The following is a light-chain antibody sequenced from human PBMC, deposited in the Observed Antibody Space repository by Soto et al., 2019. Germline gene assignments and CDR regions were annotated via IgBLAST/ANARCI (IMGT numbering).Light chain of an antibody. J-gene: IGLJ3*02. V-gene: IGLV2-14*01. CDR3: GSFAGPVWV. Sequence: QSALTQPASVSGSPGQSITISCTGSSSDVGGYNYVSWYQQHPGKAPKLMIYEVSNRPSGISNRFSGSKSGNTASLTLSGLQAEDEADYYCGSFAGPVWVFGGGTKLTVL. CDR1: SSDVGGYNY. CDR2: EVS.